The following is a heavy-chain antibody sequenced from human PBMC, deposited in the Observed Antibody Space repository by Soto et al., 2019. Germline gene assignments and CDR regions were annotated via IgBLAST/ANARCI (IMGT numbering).Heavy chain of an antibody. J-gene: IGHJ6*02. CDR1: GFTFSSYS. CDR3: ARDLDYDILTGYYSYYYYGMDV. Sequence: GGSLRLSCAASGFTFSSYSMNWVRQAPGKGLEWVSSISSSSSYIYYADSVKGRFTISRDNAKNSLYLQMNSLRAEDTAVYYCARDLDYDILTGYYSYYYYGMDVWGQGTTVTVSS. V-gene: IGHV3-21*01. D-gene: IGHD3-9*01. CDR2: ISSSSSYI.